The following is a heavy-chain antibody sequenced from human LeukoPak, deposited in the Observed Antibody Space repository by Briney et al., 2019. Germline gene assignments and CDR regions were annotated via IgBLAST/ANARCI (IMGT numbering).Heavy chain of an antibody. CDR2: ISSSGSTI. Sequence: GGSLRLSCAASGFTFSSYEMNWVRQAPGKGLEWVSYISSSGSTIYYADSVKGRFTISRDNAKNSLYLQMNSQRVEDTSVYYCARLRGLYSGTYRYQTAFEYWGQGSLLTVSS. J-gene: IGHJ4*02. CDR3: ARLRGLYSGTYRYQTAFEY. CDR1: GFTFSSYE. V-gene: IGHV3-48*03. D-gene: IGHD1-26*01.